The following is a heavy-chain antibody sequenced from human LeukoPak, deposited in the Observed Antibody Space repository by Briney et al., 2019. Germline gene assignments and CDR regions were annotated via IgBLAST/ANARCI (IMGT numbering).Heavy chain of an antibody. CDR2: IYHSGST. Sequence: SETLSLTCAVSGGSISSGGSSWSWIRQPPGKGLEWIGYIYHSGSTYYNPSLKSRVTISVDRSKNQFSLKLSSVTAADTAVYYCARETMVRGVDDAFDIWGQGTMVTVSS. V-gene: IGHV4-30-2*01. J-gene: IGHJ3*02. CDR1: GGSISSGGSS. CDR3: ARETMVRGVDDAFDI. D-gene: IGHD3-10*01.